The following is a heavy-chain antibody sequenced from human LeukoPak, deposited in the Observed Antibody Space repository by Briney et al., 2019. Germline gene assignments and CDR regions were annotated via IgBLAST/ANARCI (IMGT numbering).Heavy chain of an antibody. Sequence: PGGSLRLSCAASGFTFSSYGMHWVRQAPGKGLEWVAFIRYDGSNKYYADSVKGRFTISRDNSKNTLYLQMNSLRAEDTAVYYCAKFRQGYYDFWSGYYPWGQGTLVTVSS. CDR3: AKFRQGYYDFWSGYYP. D-gene: IGHD3-3*01. CDR1: GFTFSSYG. CDR2: IRYDGSNK. J-gene: IGHJ5*02. V-gene: IGHV3-30*02.